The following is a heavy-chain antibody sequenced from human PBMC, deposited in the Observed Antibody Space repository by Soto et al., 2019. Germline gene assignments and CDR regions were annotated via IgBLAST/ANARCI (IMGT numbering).Heavy chain of an antibody. CDR3: ARLKWIGPGSYSYSNWFDP. D-gene: IGHD3-10*01. CDR2: IYYSGST. V-gene: IGHV4-39*01. J-gene: IGHJ5*02. Sequence: SETLSLTCTVSGGSISSSPYYWGWIRQPPGKGLEWMGSIYYSGSTYYNPSLKSRVTISVDTSKKQFSLKLSSVTAADTAVYYCARLKWIGPGSYSYSNWFDPWGQGTLVTVSS. CDR1: GGSISSSPYY.